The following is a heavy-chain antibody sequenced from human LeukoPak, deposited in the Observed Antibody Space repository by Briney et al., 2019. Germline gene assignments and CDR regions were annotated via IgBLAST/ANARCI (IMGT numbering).Heavy chain of an antibody. D-gene: IGHD2-2*01. V-gene: IGHV1-24*01. CDR2: FDPEDGET. Sequence: ASVKVSCKVSEYTLTELSMHWVRQAPGKGLEWMGGFDPEDGETIYAQKFQGRVTMTEDTSTDTAYMELSSLRAADTAVYYCANPPIGYCSTTSCPYFDSWGQGTLVTVSS. CDR1: EYTLTELS. CDR3: ANPPIGYCSTTSCPYFDS. J-gene: IGHJ4*02.